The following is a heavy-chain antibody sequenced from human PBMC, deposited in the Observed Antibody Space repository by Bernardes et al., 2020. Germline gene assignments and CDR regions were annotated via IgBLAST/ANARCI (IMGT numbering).Heavy chain of an antibody. CDR2: IYYSGST. Sequence: SETLSLTCTVSGGSISSSSYYWGWIRQPPGKGLEWIGSIYYSGSTYYNPSLKSRVTISVDTSKNQFSLKLSSVTAADTAVYYCAGGWINWFDPWGQGTLVTVSS. CDR1: GGSISSSSYY. D-gene: IGHD6-19*01. V-gene: IGHV4-39*01. J-gene: IGHJ5*02. CDR3: AGGWINWFDP.